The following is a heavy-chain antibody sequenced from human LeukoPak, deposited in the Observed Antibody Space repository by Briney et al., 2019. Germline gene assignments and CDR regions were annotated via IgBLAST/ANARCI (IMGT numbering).Heavy chain of an antibody. V-gene: IGHV6-1*01. CDR3: ARHIHDSSGYSDNWFDP. Sequence: SQTVSLTCAISGDSVSSNSAAWNWIRQSPSRGLEWLGMTYYRSKWYNDYAVSVKSRITINPDTSKNQFSLQLNSVTPEDTAVYYCARHIHDSSGYSDNWFDPWGQGTLVTVSS. CDR2: TYYRSKWYN. D-gene: IGHD3-22*01. J-gene: IGHJ5*02. CDR1: GDSVSSNSAA.